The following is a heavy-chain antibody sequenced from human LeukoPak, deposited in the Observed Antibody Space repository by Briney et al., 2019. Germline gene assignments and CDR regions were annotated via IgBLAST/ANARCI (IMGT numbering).Heavy chain of an antibody. V-gene: IGHV3-15*01. CDR1: GFTFINAW. CDR3: TTDGVGVEGATYDN. J-gene: IGHJ4*02. Sequence: KPGGSLRLSCAASGFTFINAWMAWVRQAPGKGLEWVGRIKAKAHGGTIEYAAPVKGRFTISRDDSKNTLYLRMNSLKTEDTAVYYCTTDGVGVEGATYDNWGQGTLVSVSS. CDR2: IKAKAHGGTI. D-gene: IGHD1-26*01.